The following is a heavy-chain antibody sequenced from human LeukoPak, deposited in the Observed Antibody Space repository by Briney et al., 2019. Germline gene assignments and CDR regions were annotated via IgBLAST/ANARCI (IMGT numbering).Heavy chain of an antibody. CDR1: GFTFSSYS. V-gene: IGHV3-48*01. J-gene: IGHJ4*02. CDR3: ARAKPKNMVRGLIMRRESRYYFDY. CDR2: ITSSSSTI. D-gene: IGHD3-10*01. Sequence: GGPLRLSCAASGFTFSSYSMNWVRQAPGKGLEWVSYITSSSSTIYYADSVKGRFTISRDNSKSTLYIQMNSLRAEDTAVYYCARAKPKNMVRGLIMRRESRYYFDYWGQGTLVTVSS.